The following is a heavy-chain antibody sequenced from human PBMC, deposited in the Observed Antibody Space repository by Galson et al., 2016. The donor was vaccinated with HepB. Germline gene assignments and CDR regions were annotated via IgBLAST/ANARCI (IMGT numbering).Heavy chain of an antibody. CDR3: ARDLAVGRYFDS. J-gene: IGHJ4*02. Sequence: SLRLSCAASGFTFRTYGMHWVRQAPGKGLEWVAIIGHAGRDTQYVDSVKGRFTISRDNSKNTLYLQFSSLRDEDTAVYYCARDLAVGRYFDSCGQGTLVTVSS. V-gene: IGHV3-33*01. CDR2: IGHAGRDT. CDR1: GFTFRTYG. D-gene: IGHD2-15*01.